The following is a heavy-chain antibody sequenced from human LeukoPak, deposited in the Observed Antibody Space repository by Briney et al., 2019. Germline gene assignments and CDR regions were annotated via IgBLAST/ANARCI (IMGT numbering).Heavy chain of an antibody. J-gene: IGHJ4*02. Sequence: ASVKVSCKASGYTFTSYGISWVRQAPGQGLEWMGWINPNSGGTNYAQKFQGRVTMTRDTSISTAYMELSRLRSDDTAVYYCARGGYFDWLPIPLDFDYWGQGTLVTVSS. CDR1: GYTFTSYG. D-gene: IGHD3-9*01. CDR2: INPNSGGT. V-gene: IGHV1-2*02. CDR3: ARGGYFDWLPIPLDFDY.